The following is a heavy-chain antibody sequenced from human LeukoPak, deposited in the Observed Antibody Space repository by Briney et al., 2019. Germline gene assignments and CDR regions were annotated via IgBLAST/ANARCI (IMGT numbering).Heavy chain of an antibody. D-gene: IGHD6-19*01. J-gene: IGHJ4*02. CDR2: SYYSGRT. V-gene: IGHV4-39*01. Sequence: PSETLSLTCTVSGVSVISPVYYWGWIRQPPGKGLEWIGSSYYSGRTYYNPSLKSRVAISVDTSKNQFSLKLSSVTAADTAVYYCASGSHYGYSSGWLYYWGQGTLVTVSS. CDR3: ASGSHYGYSSGWLYY. CDR1: GVSVISPVYY.